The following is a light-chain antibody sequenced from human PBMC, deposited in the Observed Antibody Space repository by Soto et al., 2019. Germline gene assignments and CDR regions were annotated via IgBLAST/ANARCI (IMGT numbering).Light chain of an antibody. CDR2: GAS. V-gene: IGKV4-1*01. CDR1: QSVLYNSNNRNY. CDR3: QQYYSPLVT. Sequence: DIVMTQSPDSLAVSLGERATINCKSSQSVLYNSNNRNYLAWYQQKAGQPPKLLIYGASTRESGVPDRFSGSGSGTDFTLTISSLQAEDVAVYYCQQYYSPLVTFGGGTKVEIK. J-gene: IGKJ4*01.